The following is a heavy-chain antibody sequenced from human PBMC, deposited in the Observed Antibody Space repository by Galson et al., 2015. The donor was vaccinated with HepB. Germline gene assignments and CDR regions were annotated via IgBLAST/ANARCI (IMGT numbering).Heavy chain of an antibody. J-gene: IGHJ6*02. V-gene: IGHV3-48*01. CDR3: ARGGLGYYYYYGMDV. CDR2: ISSSSSTI. CDR1: GFTFSSYS. D-gene: IGHD3-16*01. Sequence: SLRLSCAASGFTFSSYSMNWVRQAPGKGLEWVSYISSSSSTIYYADSVKGRFTISRDNAKNSLYLQMNSLRAEDTAVYYCARGGLGYYYYYGMDVWGQGTTVTVSS.